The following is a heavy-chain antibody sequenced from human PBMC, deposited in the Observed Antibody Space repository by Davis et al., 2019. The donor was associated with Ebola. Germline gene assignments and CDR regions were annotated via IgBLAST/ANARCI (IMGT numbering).Heavy chain of an antibody. CDR1: GFTFSNYW. V-gene: IGHV3-7*03. Sequence: GESLKISCTAPGFTFSNYWMAWGRQAPGKGLEWVAHIKEDGSVKDYVDSVKGRFTISRDNAKNSVYLQMNSLGVEDTAVYYCVRDGWGSLFDYWGQGTLVTVSS. CDR2: IKEDGSVK. CDR3: VRDGWGSLFDY. J-gene: IGHJ4*02. D-gene: IGHD7-27*01.